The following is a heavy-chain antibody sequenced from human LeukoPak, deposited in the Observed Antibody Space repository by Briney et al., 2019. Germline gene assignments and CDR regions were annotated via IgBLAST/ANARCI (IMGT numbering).Heavy chain of an antibody. CDR3: ARRGTVGATGAFDV. D-gene: IGHD1-26*01. J-gene: IGHJ3*01. CDR1: GGSISSGTSY. Sequence: SETLSLTCTVSGGSISSGTSYRGWIRQPPGKGLEYIGSIYYSGSTYYNPSLESRVTISVDTSKNQFSLKLGSVTAADTAVYSCARRGTVGATGAFDVWGQGTMVTVSS. CDR2: IYYSGST. V-gene: IGHV4-39*01.